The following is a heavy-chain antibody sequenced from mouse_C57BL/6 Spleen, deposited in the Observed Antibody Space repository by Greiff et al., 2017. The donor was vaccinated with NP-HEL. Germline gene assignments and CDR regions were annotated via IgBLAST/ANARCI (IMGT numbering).Heavy chain of an antibody. CDR3: ARWKIDSYFDY. J-gene: IGHJ2*01. CDR1: GYTFTSYW. V-gene: IGHV1-59*01. D-gene: IGHD2-4*01. CDR2: IDPSDSYT. Sequence: QVQLQQPGAELVRPGTSVKLSCKASGYTFTSYWMHWVKQRPGQGLEWIGVIDPSDSYTNYNQKFKGKATLTVDTSSSTAYMQLSSLTSEDSAVYYCARWKIDSYFDYWGQGTTLTVSS.